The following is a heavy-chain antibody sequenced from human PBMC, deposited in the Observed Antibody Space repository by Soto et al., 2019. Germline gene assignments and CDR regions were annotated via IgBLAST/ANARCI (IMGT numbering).Heavy chain of an antibody. D-gene: IGHD6-19*01. CDR2: IWYDGSNK. J-gene: IGHJ6*02. Sequence: GGSLRLSCAASGFTFSSYGMHWVRQAPGKGLEWVAVIWYDGSNKYYADSVKGRFTISRDNSKNTLYLQMNSLRAEDTAVYYCARDSASSGWTNYYYYGMDVWGQGTTVTVSS. CDR3: ARDSASSGWTNYYYYGMDV. V-gene: IGHV3-33*01. CDR1: GFTFSSYG.